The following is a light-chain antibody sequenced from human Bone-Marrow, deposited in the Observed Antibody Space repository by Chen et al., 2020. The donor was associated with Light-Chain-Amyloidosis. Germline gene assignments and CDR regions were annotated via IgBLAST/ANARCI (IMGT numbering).Light chain of an antibody. J-gene: IGLJ1*01. CDR2: EVT. V-gene: IGLV2-14*01. CDR1: SSDVGGDNH. CDR3: SSYTITNTLV. Sequence: QSALPQPASVSGSPGQSITISCTGPSSDVGGDNHVSWYQQHPDKAPTLMIYEVTNRPSWVPDRFSGSKSDNTASLTISGLKTEDEADYFCSSYTITNTLVFGSGTRVTVL.